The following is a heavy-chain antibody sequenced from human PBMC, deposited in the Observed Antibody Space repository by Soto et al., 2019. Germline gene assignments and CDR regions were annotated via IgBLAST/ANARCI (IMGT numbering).Heavy chain of an antibody. CDR1: GGSISRYY. CDR2: IYYSGST. V-gene: IGHV4-59*01. J-gene: IGHJ6*03. D-gene: IGHD3-3*01. Sequence: PSEALSLTCTVSGGSISRYYWIWIRQPPGKGLEWIGYIYYSGSTNYNPSLKSRVTISVDTSKNQFSLKLSSVTAADAAVYYCARGLFSITIFGVVTTYYNYMDVWGKGTTVTVS. CDR3: ARGLFSITIFGVVTTYYNYMDV.